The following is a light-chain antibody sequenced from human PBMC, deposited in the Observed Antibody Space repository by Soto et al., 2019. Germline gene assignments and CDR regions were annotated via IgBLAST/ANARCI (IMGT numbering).Light chain of an antibody. Sequence: DIQMTQSPSSVSASVGDRVTINCRASQDISSWLAWYQQKPGKAPKLLIYAASNLQSGVPSRFSGSGSGTDFSLTSSSLQPEDFATYFCQQAYSFAFTFGPGTKV. J-gene: IGKJ3*01. CDR1: QDISSW. CDR2: AAS. CDR3: QQAYSFAFT. V-gene: IGKV1-12*01.